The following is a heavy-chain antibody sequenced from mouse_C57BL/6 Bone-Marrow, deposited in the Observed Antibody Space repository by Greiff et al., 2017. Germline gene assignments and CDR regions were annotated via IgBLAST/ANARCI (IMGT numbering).Heavy chain of an antibody. D-gene: IGHD1-1*01. CDR1: GFTFSSYA. J-gene: IGHJ4*01. V-gene: IGHV5-4*03. Sequence: EVKLMGSGGGLVKPGGSLKLSCAASGFTFSSYAMSWVRQTPEKRLEWVATISDGGSYTYYPDNVKGRFTISRDNAKNNLYLQMSHLKSEDTAMYYCARPGGSSPYYYAMDYWGQGTSVTVSS. CDR3: ARPGGSSPYYYAMDY. CDR2: ISDGGSYT.